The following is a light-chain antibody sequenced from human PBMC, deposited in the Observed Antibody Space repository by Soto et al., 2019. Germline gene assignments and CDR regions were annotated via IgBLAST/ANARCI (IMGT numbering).Light chain of an antibody. Sequence: QAVVTQEPSLSVSPGGTVTFTCGLTSGSVSTNYYPSWYQQTPGQAPRTLMYSTNTRSSGVPDRFSGSILGNKAALTITGAQADDESDYYCVLYMGSGLNVFGGGTLLTVL. J-gene: IGLJ7*01. CDR3: VLYMGSGLNV. CDR1: SGSVSTNYY. V-gene: IGLV8-61*01. CDR2: STN.